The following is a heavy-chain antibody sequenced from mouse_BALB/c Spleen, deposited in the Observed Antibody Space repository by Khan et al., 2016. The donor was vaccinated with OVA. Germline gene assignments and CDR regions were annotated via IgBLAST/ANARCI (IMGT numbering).Heavy chain of an antibody. CDR2: INPSTGYT. D-gene: IGHD1-1*01. J-gene: IGHJ2*01. Sequence: QVQLKESGAELAKPGASVKMSCKASGYTFANYWMHWVKQRPGQGLDWIGYINPSTGYTDYNQKFKDKATLTADKSSSTAYMQLSSLTSEDSAVDYSSRFGSSYGTPFVYWGQGTTLTVSS. CDR1: GYTFANYW. CDR3: SRFGSSYGTPFVY. V-gene: IGHV1-7*01.